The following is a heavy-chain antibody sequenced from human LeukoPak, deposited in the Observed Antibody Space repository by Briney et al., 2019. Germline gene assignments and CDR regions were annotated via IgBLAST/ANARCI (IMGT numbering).Heavy chain of an antibody. CDR1: GFTFSSYS. V-gene: IGHV3-21*01. CDR2: ISSSSSYI. Sequence: PGGSLRLSCAASGFTFSSYSMNWVRQAPGKGLEWVSSISSSSSYIYYADSVKGRFTVSRDNAKSSLYLQMNSLRAEDTAVYYCARDGYSGYDYEGYWGQGTLVTVSS. D-gene: IGHD5-12*01. J-gene: IGHJ4*02. CDR3: ARDGYSGYDYEGY.